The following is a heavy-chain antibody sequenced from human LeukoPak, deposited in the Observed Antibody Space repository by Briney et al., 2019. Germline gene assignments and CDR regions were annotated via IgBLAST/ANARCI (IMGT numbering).Heavy chain of an antibody. D-gene: IGHD3-22*01. CDR2: IRSKANNYAT. CDR1: GFIFSGST. J-gene: IGHJ3*02. CDR3: AKTYETNYAFDI. V-gene: IGHV3-73*01. Sequence: GGSLRLSCAASGFIFSGSTIYWVRQASGKGLEWVGRIRSKANNYATGYAASVKGRFTISRDDAKNTAYLQMNSLRAEDTAVYYCAKTYETNYAFDIWGQGTMVTVSS.